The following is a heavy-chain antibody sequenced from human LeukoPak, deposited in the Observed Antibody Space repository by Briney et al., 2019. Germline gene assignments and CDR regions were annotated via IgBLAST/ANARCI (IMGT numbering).Heavy chain of an antibody. Sequence: GGSLRLSCAASGFTFSSYWMSWVRQAPGKGPEWVANIKQDGSEKYYVDSVKGRFTISRDNAKNSLYLQMNSLRAEDTAVYYCARAKWELPLDYWGQGTLVTVSS. J-gene: IGHJ4*02. CDR3: ARAKWELPLDY. CDR2: IKQDGSEK. CDR1: GFTFSSYW. V-gene: IGHV3-7*01. D-gene: IGHD1-26*01.